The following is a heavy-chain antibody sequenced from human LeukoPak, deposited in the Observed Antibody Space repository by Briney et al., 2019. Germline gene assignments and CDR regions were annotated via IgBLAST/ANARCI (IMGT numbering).Heavy chain of an antibody. CDR3: ARDIRAVGITLYFDY. D-gene: IGHD3-22*01. J-gene: IGHJ4*02. CDR1: GFTFSNYY. CDR2: ISGSGSDI. Sequence: GGSLRLSCAASGFTFSNYYMSWIRQTPGKGLEWLSYISGSGSDIHYADSVKGRFTTSRDNAKNSLYLQMNSLRAEDTAMYYCARDIRAVGITLYFDYWGQGILVTVTS. V-gene: IGHV3-11*01.